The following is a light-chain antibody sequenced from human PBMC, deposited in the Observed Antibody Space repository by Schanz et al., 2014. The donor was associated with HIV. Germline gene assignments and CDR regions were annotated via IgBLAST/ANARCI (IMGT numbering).Light chain of an antibody. CDR3: QQAYSFPQG. J-gene: IGKJ4*02. V-gene: IGKV1-12*01. Sequence: TQSPATLSLSPGERATLACGASQGFGSYLAWYQQRPGKAPKLLIYATSTLQNGVPSRFSGSGSGTDFTLTISSLQPEDFATYFCQQAYSFPQGFGGGTRVEL. CDR1: QGFGSY. CDR2: ATS.